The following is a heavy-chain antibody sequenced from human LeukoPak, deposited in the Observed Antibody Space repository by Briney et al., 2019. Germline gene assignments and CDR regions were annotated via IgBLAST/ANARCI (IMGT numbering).Heavy chain of an antibody. CDR1: GGSFSGYY. CDR2: INHSGST. CDR3: ARQEMVRGYGY. Sequence: SETLSLTCAVYGGSFSGYYWSWIRQPPGKGLEWMGEINHSGSTNYNPSLKSRVTISVDTSKNQFSLKLSSVTAADTAVYYCARQEMVRGYGYWGQGTLVTVSS. V-gene: IGHV4-34*01. D-gene: IGHD3-10*01. J-gene: IGHJ4*02.